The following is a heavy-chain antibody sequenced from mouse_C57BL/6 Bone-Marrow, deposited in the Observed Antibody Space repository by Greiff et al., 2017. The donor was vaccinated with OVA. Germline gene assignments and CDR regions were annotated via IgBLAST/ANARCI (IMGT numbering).Heavy chain of an antibody. CDR1: GFTFSDYY. CDR3: ARDFYKGFDY. Sequence: EVMLVESEGGLVQPGSSMKLSCTASGFTFSDYYMAWVRQVPEKGLEWVANINYDGSSTYYLDSLKSRFIISRDNAKNILYLQMSSLKSEDTATYYCARDFYKGFDYWGQGTTLTVSS. CDR2: INYDGSST. J-gene: IGHJ2*01. D-gene: IGHD1-3*01. V-gene: IGHV5-16*01.